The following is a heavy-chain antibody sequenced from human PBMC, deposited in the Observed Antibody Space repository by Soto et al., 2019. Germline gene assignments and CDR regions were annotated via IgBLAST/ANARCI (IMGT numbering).Heavy chain of an antibody. CDR3: ARAHDRQWYFDY. CDR1: GGTFSSYA. D-gene: IGHD6-19*01. CDR2: IIPIFGTA. V-gene: IGHV1-69*01. Sequence: QVQLVQSGAEVKKPGSSVKVSCKASGGTFSSYAISWVRQAPGQGLEWMGGIIPIFGTATYAQKFQGRVTIIADESTSTAYMELSSLRSEDTAVYYCARAHDRQWYFDYWGQGTLVTVSS. J-gene: IGHJ4*02.